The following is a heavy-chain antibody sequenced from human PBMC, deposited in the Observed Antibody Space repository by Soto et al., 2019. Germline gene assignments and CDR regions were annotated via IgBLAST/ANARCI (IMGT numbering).Heavy chain of an antibody. V-gene: IGHV4-59*01. Sequence: SETLSLTCTVSGGSISSYYWSWIRQPPGKRLEWIGYISYTGSTNYNPSLRSRVTMSLDTSKNTVYLQMNSLRAEDTAVYYCAKDRGYYSSSWPFYWGQGTLVTVSS. CDR2: ISYTGST. D-gene: IGHD6-13*01. CDR3: AKDRGYYSSSWPFY. J-gene: IGHJ4*02. CDR1: GGSISSYY.